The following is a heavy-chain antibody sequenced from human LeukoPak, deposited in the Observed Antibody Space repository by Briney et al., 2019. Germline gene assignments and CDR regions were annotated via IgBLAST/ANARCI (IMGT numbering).Heavy chain of an antibody. D-gene: IGHD2-2*01. CDR3: SSTSLAWAGFDY. CDR2: ISGSGGST. CDR1: GFTFSSYA. V-gene: IGHV3-23*01. Sequence: GGSLRLSCAASGFTFSSYAMSWVRQAPGKGLEWVSAISGSGGSTYYADSVKGRFSISRDNSKNTLYLQMNSLRAEDTAVYYCSSTSLAWAGFDYWGQGTLVTVPP. J-gene: IGHJ4*02.